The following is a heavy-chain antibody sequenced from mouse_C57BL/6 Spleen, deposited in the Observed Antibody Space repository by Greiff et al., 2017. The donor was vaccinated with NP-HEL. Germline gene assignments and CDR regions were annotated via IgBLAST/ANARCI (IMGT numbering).Heavy chain of an antibody. CDR3: ARGEYYGSSLWYFDV. CDR1: GYAFSSSW. D-gene: IGHD1-1*01. J-gene: IGHJ1*03. CDR2: IYPGDGDT. Sequence: VQLQQSGPELVKPGASVKISCKASGYAFSSSWMNWVKQRPGKGLEWIGRIYPGDGDTNYNGKFKGKATLTADKSSSTAYMQLSSLTAEDSAVYCGARGEYYGSSLWYFDVWGTGTTVTVSS. V-gene: IGHV1-82*01.